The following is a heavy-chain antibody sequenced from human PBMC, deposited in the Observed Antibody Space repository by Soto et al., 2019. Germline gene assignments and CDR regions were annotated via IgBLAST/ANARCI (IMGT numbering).Heavy chain of an antibody. Sequence: QITLNESGPTLVKPTQTLTLTCTFSGFSLTTSGVGVGWIRQPPVKALEWLALIYWGDDKRYSPSLKSRLSITKDNSRNQVVLTMTNMDPVDTATYICAHRDGCGEFDWWSHGTMVTVYS. CDR3: AHRDGCGEFDW. CDR1: GFSLTTSGVG. D-gene: IGHD3-10*01. CDR2: IYWGDDK. J-gene: IGHJ5*01. V-gene: IGHV2-5*02.